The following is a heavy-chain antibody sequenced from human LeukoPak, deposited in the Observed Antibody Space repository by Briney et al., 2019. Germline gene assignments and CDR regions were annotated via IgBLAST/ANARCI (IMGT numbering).Heavy chain of an antibody. D-gene: IGHD3-10*01. Sequence: KPSETLSVTCTVSGGSISRYYWSWIRQPPGKGLEWIGYIYYSGSTNYNPSLKSRVTISVDTSKNQFSLKLSSVTAADTAVYYCARGFDWFDPWGQGTLVTVSS. CDR3: ARGFDWFDP. V-gene: IGHV4-59*01. CDR2: IYYSGST. CDR1: GGSISRYY. J-gene: IGHJ5*02.